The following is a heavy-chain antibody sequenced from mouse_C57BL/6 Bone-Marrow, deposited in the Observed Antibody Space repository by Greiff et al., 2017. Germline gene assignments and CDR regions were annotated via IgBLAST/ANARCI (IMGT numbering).Heavy chain of an antibody. Sequence: VQLQQPGAELVMPGASVKLSCKASGYTFTSYWMHWVKQRPGQGLEWIGEIDPSDSYTNYNQKFKGKYTLTVDKSSSTAYMQLSSLTSEDSAVYYGARTYGSAWFAYWGQGTLVTVSA. CDR1: GYTFTSYW. V-gene: IGHV1-69*01. CDR3: ARTYGSAWFAY. CDR2: IDPSDSYT. J-gene: IGHJ3*01. D-gene: IGHD1-2*01.